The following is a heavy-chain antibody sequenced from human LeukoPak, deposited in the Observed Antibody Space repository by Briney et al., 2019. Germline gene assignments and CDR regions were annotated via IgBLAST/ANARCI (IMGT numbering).Heavy chain of an antibody. Sequence: GGSLRLSCAASGFTFSSYSMNWVRQAPGKGLEWVSSISSSSSYIYCADSVKGRFTISRDNAKNSLYLQMNSLRAEDTAVYYCARSQTYYYDSSGYYYYWGQGTLVTVSS. CDR3: ARSQTYYYDSSGYYYY. CDR1: GFTFSSYS. J-gene: IGHJ4*02. D-gene: IGHD3-22*01. V-gene: IGHV3-21*04. CDR2: ISSSSSYI.